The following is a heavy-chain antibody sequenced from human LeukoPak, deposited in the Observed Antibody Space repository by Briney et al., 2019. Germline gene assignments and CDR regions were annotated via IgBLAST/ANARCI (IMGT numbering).Heavy chain of an antibody. CDR2: IRGSGSNT. J-gene: IGHJ4*02. V-gene: IGHV3-23*01. CDR3: AKDWTRTGTNFFDY. CDR1: GFTFSNYD. D-gene: IGHD1-1*01. Sequence: GGSLRLSCAASGFTFSNYDLSWVRQAPGKGLEWVSGIRGSGSNTYYADSVKGRFTISRDNSKNTLYLQMNSLRAEDTAVYYCAKDWTRTGTNFFDYWGQGTLVTVSP.